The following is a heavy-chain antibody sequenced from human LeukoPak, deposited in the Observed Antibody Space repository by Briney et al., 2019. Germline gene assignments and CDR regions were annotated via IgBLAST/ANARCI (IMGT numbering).Heavy chain of an antibody. CDR1: GFTFDDYA. J-gene: IGHJ4*02. D-gene: IGHD2/OR15-2a*01. V-gene: IGHV3-9*01. CDR3: AKGTKYRNTWSPFDS. Sequence: PGRSLSLSCAASGFTFDDYAMHWVRQTPGKGLEWVSGINWHNDNIDYADSVKGRFTISRDNAKNSLHLQMNSLKSQDTALYYCAKGTKYRNTWSPFDSWGQGTLVTVSS. CDR2: INWHNDNI.